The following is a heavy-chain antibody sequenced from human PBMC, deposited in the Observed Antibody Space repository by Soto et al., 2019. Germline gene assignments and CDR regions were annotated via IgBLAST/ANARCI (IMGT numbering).Heavy chain of an antibody. J-gene: IGHJ4*02. CDR2: IIPIFGTA. D-gene: IGHD3-22*01. CDR1: GGTFSSYA. V-gene: IGHV1-69*13. CDR3: ARDGTIDRDSSGYYYYFDY. Sequence: GASVKVSCKASGGTFSSYAISWVRQAPGQGLEWMGGIIPIFGTANYAQKFQGRVTITADESTSTAYMELSSLRSEDTAVYYCARDGTIDRDSSGYYYYFDYWGQGTLVTVSS.